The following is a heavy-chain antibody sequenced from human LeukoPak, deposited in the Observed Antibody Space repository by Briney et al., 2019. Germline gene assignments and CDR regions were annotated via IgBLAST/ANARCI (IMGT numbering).Heavy chain of an antibody. V-gene: IGHV3-7*03. CDR2: IKQDGSEK. J-gene: IGHJ4*02. Sequence: GGSLRLSCAASGFTFSSYWMSWVRQAPGKGLEWVANIKQDGSEKYYVDSVKGRFTISRDNAKNSLYLQMNSLRAEDTAVYYCANFPITWCFDYWGQGTLVTVSS. D-gene: IGHD3-16*01. CDR1: GFTFSSYW. CDR3: ANFPITWCFDY.